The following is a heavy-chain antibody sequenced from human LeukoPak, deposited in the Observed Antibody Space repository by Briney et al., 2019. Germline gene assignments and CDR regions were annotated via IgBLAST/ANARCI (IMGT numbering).Heavy chain of an antibody. J-gene: IGHJ4*02. CDR3: ARSLGVQSWSSFFDY. D-gene: IGHD1-26*01. V-gene: IGHV4-4*07. CDR2: IYTSGSA. Sequence: SETLSLTCTVSGGSIGSYFWSWIRQPAGKGLEWLGRIYTSGSASYNPPLKSRVTMSVDTSKNQFSLKLTSVTAADTAIYYCARSLGVQSWSSFFDYWGQGVLVTVSS. CDR1: GGSIGSYF.